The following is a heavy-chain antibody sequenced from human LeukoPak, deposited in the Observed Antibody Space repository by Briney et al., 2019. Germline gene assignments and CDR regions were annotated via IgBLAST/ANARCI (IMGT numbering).Heavy chain of an antibody. Sequence: GASVKVSCKASGYTFTSYDINWVRQATGQGLEWMGWMNPNSGNTGSAQRFQGRITMTRDTSISTAYMELSSLRSEDTAVYYCARGSLVRLPSSFDPWGQGTLVTVSS. V-gene: IGHV1-8*01. D-gene: IGHD3-16*02. J-gene: IGHJ5*02. CDR3: ARGSLVRLPSSFDP. CDR2: MNPNSGNT. CDR1: GYTFTSYD.